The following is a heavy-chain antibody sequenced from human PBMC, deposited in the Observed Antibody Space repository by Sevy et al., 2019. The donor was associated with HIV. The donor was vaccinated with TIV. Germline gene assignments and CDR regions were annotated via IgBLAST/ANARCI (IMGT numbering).Heavy chain of an antibody. CDR2: IYYSGST. Sequence: SETLSLTCTVSDGSISSSSCYWGWIRQPPGKGLEWIGSIYYSGSTYYNPSLKSRVTISVDTSKNQFSLKLSSVTAADTAVYYCARTHSITFGGVIVNWFDPWGQGTLVTVSS. CDR1: DGSISSSSCY. D-gene: IGHD3-16*02. V-gene: IGHV4-39*01. J-gene: IGHJ5*02. CDR3: ARTHSITFGGVIVNWFDP.